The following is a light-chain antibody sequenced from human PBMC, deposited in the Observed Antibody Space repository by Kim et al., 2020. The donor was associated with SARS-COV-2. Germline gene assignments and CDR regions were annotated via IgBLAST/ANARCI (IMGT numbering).Light chain of an antibody. CDR2: NND. CDR1: SSNIGSNA. Sequence: QSVLTQPPSASGTPGQRVTISCSGGSSNIGSNAVNWYQQLPGTAPKLLIYNNDLRPSGVPDRFSGSKSGYSASLAISGLQSEDEADYYCAAWDDSLNGLWVFGGGTQLTVL. V-gene: IGLV1-44*01. J-gene: IGLJ3*02. CDR3: AAWDDSLNGLWV.